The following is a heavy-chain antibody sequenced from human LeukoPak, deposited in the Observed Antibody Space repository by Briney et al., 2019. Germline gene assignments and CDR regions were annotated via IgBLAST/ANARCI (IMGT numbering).Heavy chain of an antibody. Sequence: PGGSLRLSCAASGFAFSSYGMSWVRQAPGKGLEWVSGISGSGGSTYYADSVKGRFTISRDNSKNTLYLQMNSLRAEDTAVYYCAKDGWQRSGWYPKIMDVWGKGTTVTISS. J-gene: IGHJ6*03. CDR2: ISGSGGST. V-gene: IGHV3-23*01. D-gene: IGHD6-19*01. CDR1: GFAFSSYG. CDR3: AKDGWQRSGWYPKIMDV.